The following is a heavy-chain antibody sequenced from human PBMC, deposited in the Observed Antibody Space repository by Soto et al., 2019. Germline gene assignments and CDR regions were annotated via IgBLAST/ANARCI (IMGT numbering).Heavy chain of an antibody. CDR2: ISGSGGST. CDR3: AKVGSYSSSPGGAFDI. J-gene: IGHJ3*02. Sequence: PGGSLRLSCAASGFTFSSYAMSWVRQAPGKGLEWVSAISGSGGSTYYADSVKGRFTISRDNSKNTLYLQMNSLRAEDTAVYYCAKVGSYSSSPGGAFDIWGQGTMVTVSS. CDR1: GFTFSSYA. D-gene: IGHD6-13*01. V-gene: IGHV3-23*01.